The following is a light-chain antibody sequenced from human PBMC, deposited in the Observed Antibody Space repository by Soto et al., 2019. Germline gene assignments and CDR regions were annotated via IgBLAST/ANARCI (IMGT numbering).Light chain of an antibody. V-gene: IGKV1-33*01. Sequence: DIQMTPSPSSLSASVVDRVTITCQASHDIRKYLNWYQQKPGKAPKLLIYDASNMETGVPSRFTGSGSGTDFTFTISSLQPEDIATYYCQQYENFPITFGQGTRLEI. CDR1: HDIRKY. CDR2: DAS. J-gene: IGKJ5*01. CDR3: QQYENFPIT.